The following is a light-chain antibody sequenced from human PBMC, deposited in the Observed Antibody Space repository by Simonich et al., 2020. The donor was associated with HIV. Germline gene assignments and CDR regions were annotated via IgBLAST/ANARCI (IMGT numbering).Light chain of an antibody. CDR1: QSISNN. CDR3: QQRSNWPRT. CDR2: DAS. V-gene: IGKV3-11*01. J-gene: IGKJ5*01. Sequence: EIVMTQSPAALSVSPGERATLSCRASQSISNNLAWYQQKPGQAPRLLIYDASNRATGIPARFSGSGSGTDFTLTISSLEPEDFAVYYCQQRSNWPRTFGQGTRLEIK.